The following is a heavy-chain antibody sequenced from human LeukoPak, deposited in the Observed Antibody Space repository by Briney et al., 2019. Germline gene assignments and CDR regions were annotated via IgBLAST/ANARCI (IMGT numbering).Heavy chain of an antibody. CDR2: ISYDGSNI. Sequence: GGSLRLSCAASGFNFSDYAMHWVRQAPGKGLEWVAVISYDGSNIYYADSVKGRFTISRDNSKNTLFLQMNSLRAEDTAVYFCAKSQDGGRLFHFDYWGQGTLVTVSS. J-gene: IGHJ4*02. CDR3: AKSQDGGRLFHFDY. V-gene: IGHV3-30-3*02. CDR1: GFNFSDYA. D-gene: IGHD1-26*01.